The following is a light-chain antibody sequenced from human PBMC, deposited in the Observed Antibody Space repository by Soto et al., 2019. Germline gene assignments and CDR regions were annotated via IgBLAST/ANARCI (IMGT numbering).Light chain of an antibody. CDR2: GAS. Sequence: EIVLTQSPGTLSLSPGERATLSCRASQSISTSHLAWYQQKPGQAPRLLMYGASRRATGIPDRFSGSGSGTDFTLIISRLEPEDFAVYYCQQYYTSPLTFGGGTKVDIK. J-gene: IGKJ4*01. V-gene: IGKV3-20*01. CDR3: QQYYTSPLT. CDR1: QSISTSH.